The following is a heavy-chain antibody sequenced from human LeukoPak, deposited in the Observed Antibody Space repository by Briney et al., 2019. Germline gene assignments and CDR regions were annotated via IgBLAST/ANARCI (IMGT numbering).Heavy chain of an antibody. V-gene: IGHV1-69*13. Sequence: SLKVSCKASRGTFSSYAISWVRQAPGQGLEWVGGIIPMFGTATYAQKLQGRVAISADESTSTAYMEVRSLRSDDTAVYYCARRLQPYGLDVWGQGTTVTVSS. CDR1: RGTFSSYA. CDR2: IIPMFGTA. J-gene: IGHJ6*02. CDR3: ARRLQPYGLDV.